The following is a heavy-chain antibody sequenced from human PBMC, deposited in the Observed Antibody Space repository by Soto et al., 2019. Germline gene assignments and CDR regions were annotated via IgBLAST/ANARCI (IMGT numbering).Heavy chain of an antibody. CDR2: ISSNGIGT. CDR1: GFTFSSDA. D-gene: IGHD6-6*01. V-gene: IGHV3-64*01. Sequence: EVQLVESGGGLAQPGGSLRLSCAASGFTFSSDAMDWVRQAPGKGLEYVSGISSNGIGTYYASSVKGRFTISRDNSRDTVYLQTDCPRPEDMGGYYCAWRARADYDYMDAWGKGTTVTVS. J-gene: IGHJ6*03. CDR3: AWRARADYDYMDA.